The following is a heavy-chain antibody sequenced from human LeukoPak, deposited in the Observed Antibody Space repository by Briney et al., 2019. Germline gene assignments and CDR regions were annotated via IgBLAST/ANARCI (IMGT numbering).Heavy chain of an antibody. V-gene: IGHV3-11*04. Sequence: GGSLRLSCAASGFTFSDYYMSWIRQAPGKGLEWVSYISSSGSTIYYADSVKGRFTISRDNAKNSLYLQMNSQRAEDTAVYYCASPPRYSSSAPYFDYWGQGTLVTVSS. CDR3: ASPPRYSSSAPYFDY. D-gene: IGHD6-6*01. CDR2: ISSSGSTI. CDR1: GFTFSDYY. J-gene: IGHJ4*02.